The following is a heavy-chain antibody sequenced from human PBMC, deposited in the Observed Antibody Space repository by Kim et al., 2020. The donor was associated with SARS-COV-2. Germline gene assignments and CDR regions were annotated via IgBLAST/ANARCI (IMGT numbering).Heavy chain of an antibody. V-gene: IGHV1-69*01. Sequence: FQGRVTITADESTSTAYMGLSSLRSEDTAVYYCARVFYCGGGCYSGWFDPWGQGTLVTVSS. D-gene: IGHD2-21*02. J-gene: IGHJ5*02. CDR3: ARVFYCGGGCYSGWFDP.